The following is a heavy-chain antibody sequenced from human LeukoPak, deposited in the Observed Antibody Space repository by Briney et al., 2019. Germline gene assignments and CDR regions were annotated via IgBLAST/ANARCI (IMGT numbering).Heavy chain of an antibody. J-gene: IGHJ4*02. Sequence: GGSLRLSCAASGFTFRNYWMHWVRQGPGRGLVWVSRIRGDGFDTGYADSVKGRFTISRDNAKNTLYLQMNSLTADDTAVYYCARLGLSAVAIFLIDYWGQGTLVTVSS. CDR1: GFTFRNYW. CDR2: IRGDGFDT. V-gene: IGHV3-74*01. D-gene: IGHD6-19*01. CDR3: ARLGLSAVAIFLIDY.